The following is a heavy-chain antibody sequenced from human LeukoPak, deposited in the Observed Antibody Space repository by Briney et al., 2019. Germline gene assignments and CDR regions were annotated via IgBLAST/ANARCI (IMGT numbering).Heavy chain of an antibody. J-gene: IGHJ1*01. CDR2: INPSGGST. CDR1: GGTFSSYA. CDR3: ARGVTVTDYGDYVPYFQH. V-gene: IGHV1-46*01. D-gene: IGHD4-17*01. Sequence: GASVKVSCKASGGTFSSYAISWVRQAPGQGLEWMGIINPSGGSTSYAQKFQGRVTMTRDTSTSTVYMELSSLRSEDTAVYYCARGVTVTDYGDYVPYFQHWGQGTLVTVSS.